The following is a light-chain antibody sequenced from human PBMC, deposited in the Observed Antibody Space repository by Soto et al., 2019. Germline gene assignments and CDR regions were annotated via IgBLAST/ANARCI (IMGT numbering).Light chain of an antibody. CDR3: QQYAGSPT. CDR2: SAS. V-gene: IGKV3-20*01. Sequence: EIVLTQSPGTLSLSPGERATLSCWASQSVASTYLGWYQQKPGQAPRLLIYSASSRATGIPDRFSGSGSGTDFTLTISRLEPEDFALYYCQQYAGSPTFGQGTRLEIK. J-gene: IGKJ5*01. CDR1: QSVASTY.